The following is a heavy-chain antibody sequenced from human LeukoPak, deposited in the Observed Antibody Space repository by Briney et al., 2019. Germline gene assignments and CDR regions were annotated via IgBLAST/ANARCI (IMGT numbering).Heavy chain of an antibody. V-gene: IGHV6-1*01. CDR3: AREGERKHRKLSSGWRTLFDY. CDR2: TYYRSKWYN. J-gene: IGHJ4*02. Sequence: SQTLSLTCAISGDSVSSDNTAWNWIRQSPSRGLEWLGRTYYRSKWYNNYAVSVRSRITINPDTSKNQFSLQLNSVTPEDTALYYCAREGERKHRKLSSGWRTLFDYWGQGTLVTVSS. CDR1: GDSVSSDNTA. D-gene: IGHD6-19*01.